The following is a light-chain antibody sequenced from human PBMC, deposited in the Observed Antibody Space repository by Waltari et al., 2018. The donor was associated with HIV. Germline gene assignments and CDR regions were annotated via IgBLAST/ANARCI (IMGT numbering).Light chain of an antibody. CDR1: SSNSGAGYD. CDR3: QSYDSSLSAII. Sequence: QSVLTQPPSVSGAPGQWVTISCTGSSSNSGAGYDVHWYQQLPGTAPKLLVDGNNNRPSGFPDRSSGSRSGTSASLAITGLQAEDGADYYCQSYDSSLSAIIFGGGTKLTVL. J-gene: IGLJ2*01. CDR2: GNN. V-gene: IGLV1-40*01.